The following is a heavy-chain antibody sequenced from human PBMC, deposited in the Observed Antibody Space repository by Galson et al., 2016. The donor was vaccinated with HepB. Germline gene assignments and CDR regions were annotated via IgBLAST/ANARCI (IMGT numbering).Heavy chain of an antibody. Sequence: SVKVSCKAVGGPFTNYAVNWVRQAPGQGLEWMGGIIPFFLTPSYSHKFQDRVTISADQSTSTVFMELRMLTSEDTAVYFCARESTEYISTWVKFDFWGQGTRVAVSS. CDR1: GGPFTNYA. J-gene: IGHJ4*02. D-gene: IGHD2-2*01. CDR3: ARESTEYISTWVKFDF. CDR2: IIPFFLTP. V-gene: IGHV1-69*13.